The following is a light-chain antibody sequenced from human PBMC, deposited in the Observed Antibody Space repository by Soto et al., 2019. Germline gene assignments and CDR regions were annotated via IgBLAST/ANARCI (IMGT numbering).Light chain of an antibody. V-gene: IGKV3-15*01. CDR3: QQYDNWPLT. J-gene: IGKJ1*01. CDR2: GPS. Sequence: EIVMTQSPATLSVSTGERATLSCRASQSVSGNLAWYQQKPVQAPRLLIFGPSTRATGIPARFSGTGSGTEFTLTISSLQSEDFGVYYCQQYDNWPLTFGQGTKVDI. CDR1: QSVSGN.